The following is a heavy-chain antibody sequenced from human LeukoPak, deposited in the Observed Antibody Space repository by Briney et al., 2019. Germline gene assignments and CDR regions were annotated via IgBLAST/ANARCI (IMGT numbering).Heavy chain of an antibody. CDR2: IGSSGSPT. CDR1: GFAFSSYN. D-gene: IGHD3-22*01. Sequence: GGSRRLSCAASGFAFSSYNMNWVRQAPGKGLEWISYIGSSGSPTHYADSVRGRFTISRDNAKNSLYLQMNSLRDDDTALYYCARRPYSDTSGRLSDVWGQGTTVTVSS. J-gene: IGHJ6*02. V-gene: IGHV3-48*02. CDR3: ARRPYSDTSGRLSDV.